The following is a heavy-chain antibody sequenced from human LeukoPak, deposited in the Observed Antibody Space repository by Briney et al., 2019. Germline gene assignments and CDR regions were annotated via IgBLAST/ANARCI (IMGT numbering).Heavy chain of an antibody. CDR3: ARTTEAHSWRTRYYDYYMDV. D-gene: IGHD6-13*01. CDR1: GGSISGYY. CDR2: IYYSGST. J-gene: IGHJ6*03. Sequence: SETLSLTCTVSGGSISGYYWSWIRQPPGKVLEWIGYIYYSGSTNYNPSLKSRVTISVDTSKNQFSLKLSSVTAADTAVYYCARTTEAHSWRTRYYDYYMDVWGKGTTVTVSS. V-gene: IGHV4-59*01.